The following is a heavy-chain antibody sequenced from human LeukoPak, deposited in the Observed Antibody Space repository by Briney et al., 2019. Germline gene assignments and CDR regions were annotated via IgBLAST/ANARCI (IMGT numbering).Heavy chain of an antibody. CDR1: GYTFTGYF. V-gene: IGHV1-2*02. CDR2: INPDSGGT. D-gene: IGHD3-3*01. Sequence: ASVKVSCKASGYTFTGYFMHWVRQAPGQGLEWMGWINPDSGGTNYAQKFQGRVTMTRGTSISTAYMELSRLGSDDTAVYYCARDQLLSDRFFNWLDPWGRGTLVTVSS. J-gene: IGHJ5*02. CDR3: ARDQLLSDRFFNWLDP.